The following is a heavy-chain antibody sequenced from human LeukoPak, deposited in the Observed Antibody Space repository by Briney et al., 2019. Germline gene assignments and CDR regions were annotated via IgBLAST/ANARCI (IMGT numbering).Heavy chain of an antibody. D-gene: IGHD3-22*01. Sequence: ATVKVSCKASGYTFTSYYMHWVRRAPGQGLEWMGIINPSGGSTSYAQKFQGRVTMTRDTSTSTVCMELSSLRSEDTAVYYCARERATYYYDSSGSNSYFQHWGQGTLVTVSS. CDR2: INPSGGST. CDR3: ARERATYYYDSSGSNSYFQH. V-gene: IGHV1-46*01. J-gene: IGHJ1*01. CDR1: GYTFTSYY.